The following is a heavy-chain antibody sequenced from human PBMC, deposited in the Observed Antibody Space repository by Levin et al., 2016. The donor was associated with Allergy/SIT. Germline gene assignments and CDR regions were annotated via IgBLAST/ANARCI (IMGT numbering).Heavy chain of an antibody. CDR2: IYYSGST. CDR3: ARRSYSNTGFFAY. Sequence: RQAPGKGLEWIGSIYYSGSTYYNPSLKSRTTISVDTSKNQFSLKLSSVTAADTAVYYCARRSYSNTGFFAYWGQGTLVTVSS. D-gene: IGHD3-10*01. V-gene: IGHV4-39*01. J-gene: IGHJ4*02.